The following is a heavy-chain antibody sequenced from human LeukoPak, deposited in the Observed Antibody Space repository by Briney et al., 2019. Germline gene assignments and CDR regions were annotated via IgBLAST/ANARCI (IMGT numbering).Heavy chain of an antibody. CDR3: ASRGTYSGYDPGWFDY. CDR1: GGSISSSSYY. V-gene: IGHV4-39*01. CDR2: IHYSGST. J-gene: IGHJ4*02. Sequence: TSETLSLTCTVSGGSISSSSYYWGWIRQPPGKGLEWIGSIHYSGSTYYNPSLKSRVTISVDTSKNQFSLKLSSVTAADTAVYYCASRGTYSGYDPGWFDYWGQGTLVTVSS. D-gene: IGHD5-12*01.